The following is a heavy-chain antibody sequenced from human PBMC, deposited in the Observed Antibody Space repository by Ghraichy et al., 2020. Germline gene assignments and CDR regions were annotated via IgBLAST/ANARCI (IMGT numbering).Heavy chain of an antibody. D-gene: IGHD6-19*01. CDR3: ARLVGSSGLFDY. Sequence: GGSLRLSCAASGFTFSSYSMNWVRQAPGKGLEWVSSISSSSSYIYYADSVKGRFTISRDNAKNSLYLQMNSLRAEDTAVYYCARLVGSSGLFDYWGQGTLVTVSS. V-gene: IGHV3-21*01. J-gene: IGHJ4*02. CDR1: GFTFSSYS. CDR2: ISSSSSYI.